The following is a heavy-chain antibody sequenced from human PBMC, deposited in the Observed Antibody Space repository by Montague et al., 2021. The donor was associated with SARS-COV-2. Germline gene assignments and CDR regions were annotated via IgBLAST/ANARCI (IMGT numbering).Heavy chain of an antibody. V-gene: IGHV4-39*02. J-gene: IGHJ4*02. CDR3: ARAQPRTIEF. CDR1: GVSISSSGYY. D-gene: IGHD1-14*01. CDR2: VHYSGGS. Sequence: SETLSLTCSVSGVSISSSGYYWGWVRQPPGKGLEWIGSVHYSGGSNYNPSLESRVTMSVDTSKSSFSLVLNSVTPADTAVYYCARAQPRTIEFWGQGTLVTVSS.